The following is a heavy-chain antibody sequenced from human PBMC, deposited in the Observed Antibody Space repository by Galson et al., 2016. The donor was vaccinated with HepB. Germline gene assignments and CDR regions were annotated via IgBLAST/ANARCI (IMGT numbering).Heavy chain of an antibody. CDR1: GFTLKNYW. Sequence: SLRLSCAASGFTLKNYWMHWVRQVPGKGLVWVSRINPDGTSTAYADFVKGRVTISRDNDKNTVHLQLRSLRVEDTARYYCARARYSDSSGYNWGHGTLVTVSS. J-gene: IGHJ4*01. V-gene: IGHV3-74*03. CDR3: ARARYSDSSGYN. D-gene: IGHD3-22*01. CDR2: INPDGTST.